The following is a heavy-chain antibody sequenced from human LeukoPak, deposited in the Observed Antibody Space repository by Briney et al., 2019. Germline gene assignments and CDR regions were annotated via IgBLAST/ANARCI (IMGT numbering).Heavy chain of an antibody. D-gene: IGHD1-1*01. V-gene: IGHV3-7*03. CDR3: ARGYTL. CDR2: IKQDGSEK. CDR1: GLTFSSYW. J-gene: IGHJ4*02. Sequence: GGSLRLSCAASGLTFSSYWMSWVRQAPEKGLEWVANIKQDGSEKYYVDSVKGRFTISRDNAKNPLYLQMNSLRAEDTAVYYCARGYTLWGQGTLVTVSS.